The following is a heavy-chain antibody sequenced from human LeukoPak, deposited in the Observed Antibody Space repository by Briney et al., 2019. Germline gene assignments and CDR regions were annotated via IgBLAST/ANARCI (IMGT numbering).Heavy chain of an antibody. V-gene: IGHV3-66*01. CDR1: GFTVSNND. CDR3: AIAFQYGSGSYPYSL. Sequence: GGSLRLSCAASGFTVSNNDMTWVRQAPGKGLEWVSVVYSGGRTDYADSVKGRFTISRDNFKNTLYLQMNSLRAEDTAVYYCAIAFQYGSGSYPYSLWGQGTLVTVSS. CDR2: VYSGGRT. D-gene: IGHD3-10*01. J-gene: IGHJ4*02.